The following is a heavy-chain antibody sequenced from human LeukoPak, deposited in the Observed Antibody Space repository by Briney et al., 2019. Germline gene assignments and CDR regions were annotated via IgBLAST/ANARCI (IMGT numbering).Heavy chain of an antibody. V-gene: IGHV6-1*01. J-gene: IGHJ6*02. Sequence: SQTLSLTCAISGDSVSSNSAAWNWIRQSPWRGLEWLGRTYYRSKWYNDYAVSVKSRITINPDTSKNQFSLQLNSVTPEDTAVYYCARDALDPTYHYYGMDVWGQGTTVTVSS. CDR2: TYYRSKWYN. CDR1: GDSVSSNSAA. D-gene: IGHD1-1*01. CDR3: ARDALDPTYHYYGMDV.